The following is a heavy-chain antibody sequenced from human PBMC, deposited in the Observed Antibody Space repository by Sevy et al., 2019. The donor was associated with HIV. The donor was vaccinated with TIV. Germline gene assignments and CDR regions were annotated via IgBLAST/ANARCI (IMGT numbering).Heavy chain of an antibody. Sequence: SETLSLTCTVSGGSISSYYWSWIRQPPGKGLEWIGYIYYSGSTNYNPSLTSRVTISVDTSKNQFSLKLSSVTAADTAVYYCARAQLEGYCSSTSCYNWFDPWGQGTLVTVSS. D-gene: IGHD2-2*01. CDR1: GGSISSYY. J-gene: IGHJ5*02. V-gene: IGHV4-59*01. CDR2: IYYSGST. CDR3: ARAQLEGYCSSTSCYNWFDP.